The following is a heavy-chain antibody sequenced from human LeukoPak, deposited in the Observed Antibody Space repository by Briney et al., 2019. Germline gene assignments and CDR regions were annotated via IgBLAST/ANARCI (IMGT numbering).Heavy chain of an antibody. CDR1: GFTFSSYS. V-gene: IGHV3-21*01. J-gene: IGHJ4*02. D-gene: IGHD3-10*01. CDR2: ISSSSSYI. Sequence: GGSLRLSCAASGFTFSSYSMNWVRQAPGKGLGWVSSISSSSSYIYYADSVKGRFTISRDNAKDSLYLQMNSLRAEDTAVYYCARDYKVRGVIGSNNDYWGQGTLVTVSS. CDR3: ARDYKVRGVIGSNNDY.